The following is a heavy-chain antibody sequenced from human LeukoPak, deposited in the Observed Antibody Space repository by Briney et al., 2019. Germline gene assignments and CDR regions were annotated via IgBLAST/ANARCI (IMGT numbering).Heavy chain of an antibody. Sequence: SQTLSLTCTVSGYAITSGGFSWNWIRQSPGKGLEWIGCIYNRGPAYYNPSLKSRFTISVDRPKNQFFLNVTSLTAADTAVYFCARSRQASGLFNSWGQGTLVVVSS. CDR2: IYNRGPA. CDR3: ARSRQASGLFNS. D-gene: IGHD3-10*01. J-gene: IGHJ5*01. V-gene: IGHV4-30-2*06. CDR1: GYAITSGGFS.